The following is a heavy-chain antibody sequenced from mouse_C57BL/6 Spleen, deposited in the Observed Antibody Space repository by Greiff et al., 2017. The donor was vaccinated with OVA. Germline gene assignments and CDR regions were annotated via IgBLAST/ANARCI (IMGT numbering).Heavy chain of an antibody. CDR1: GYTFTSYW. V-gene: IGHV1-53*01. CDR2: INPSNGGT. Sequence: QVQLQQPGTELVKPGDSVKLSCKASGYTFTSYWMHWVKQRPGQGLEWIGNINPSNGGTNYNEKFKSKATLTVDKSSSTAYMQLSSLTSEDSAVYYCAREGLGDYDDGVPGYWGQGTLVTVSA. D-gene: IGHD2-4*01. J-gene: IGHJ3*02. CDR3: AREGLGDYDDGVPGY.